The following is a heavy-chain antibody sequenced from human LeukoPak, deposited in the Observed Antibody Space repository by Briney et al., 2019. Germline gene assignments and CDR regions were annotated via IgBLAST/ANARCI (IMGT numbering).Heavy chain of an antibody. J-gene: IGHJ4*02. CDR2: IKQDGSEK. CDR3: ARSELSPSDFDY. Sequence: QPGGSLRLSCAVSGLTFSSYWMSWVRQAPGKGLEWVANIKQDGSEKYYVDSVKGRFTISRDNAKNSLYLQMNSLRAEDTAVYYCARSELSPSDFDYWGQGTLVTVSS. V-gene: IGHV3-7*01. CDR1: GLTFSSYW. D-gene: IGHD1-1*01.